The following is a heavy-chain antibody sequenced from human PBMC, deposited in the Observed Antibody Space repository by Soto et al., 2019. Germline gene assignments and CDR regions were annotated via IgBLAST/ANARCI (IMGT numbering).Heavy chain of an antibody. D-gene: IGHD2-21*02. J-gene: IGHJ4*02. CDR2: SSDRRTGNT. CDR3: TTWLTAHFDY. Sequence: GGSLRLSTAASGLTFSSYTLNWVRRAPGKGLEWVATSSDRRTGNTHYSDSVRGRFTLSRDYSRNILFLQMDSLRADDTALYYCTTWLTAHFDYWGRGTQVTVSS. CDR1: GLTFSSYT. V-gene: IGHV3-23*01.